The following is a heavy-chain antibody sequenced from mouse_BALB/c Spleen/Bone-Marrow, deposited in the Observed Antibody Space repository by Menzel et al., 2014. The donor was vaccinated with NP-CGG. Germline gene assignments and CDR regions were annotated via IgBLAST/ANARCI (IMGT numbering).Heavy chain of an antibody. CDR2: IDPANADT. J-gene: IGHJ2*01. CDR3: VRAARTFDY. V-gene: IGHV14-3*02. D-gene: IGHD3-1*01. CDR1: GFNIKDTY. Sequence: EVKLMESGAELVKPGASVKLSCTAFGFNIKDTYIHWVKQRPEQGLEWIGRIDPANADTKYGPKFQGKATITADTSSNTVYLQFISLTSEDTAIYYCVRAARTFDYWGQGTTLTVSS.